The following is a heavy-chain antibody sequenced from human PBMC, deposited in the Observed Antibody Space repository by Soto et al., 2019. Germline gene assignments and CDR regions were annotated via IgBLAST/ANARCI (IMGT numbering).Heavy chain of an antibody. CDR3: AGDGGHYDWGS. Sequence: QVQLVESGGGLVKPGGSLRLSCAASGFTFSDYFMNWIRQAPGKGLEWVSYISTSGSTIYYADSVKGRFTISSDNAKNPLSRQKNSLRAEDTALYYCAGDGGHYDWGSWGQGTLVSVSS. CDR2: ISTSGSTI. CDR1: GFTFSDYF. J-gene: IGHJ5*02. V-gene: IGHV3-11*01. D-gene: IGHD3-22*01.